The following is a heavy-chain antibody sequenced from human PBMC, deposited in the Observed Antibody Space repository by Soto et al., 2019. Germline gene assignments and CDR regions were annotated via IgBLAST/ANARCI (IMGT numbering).Heavy chain of an antibody. Sequence: ASVKVSCKASGYTFTGYYMHWVRQAPGQGLEWMGWINPNSGGTNYAQKFQGWVTMTRDTSISTACMELSRLRSDDTAVYYCARSERIYYYYYMDVWGKGTTVTVSS. CDR3: ARSERIYYYYYMDV. J-gene: IGHJ6*03. V-gene: IGHV1-2*04. CDR1: GYTFTGYY. CDR2: INPNSGGT.